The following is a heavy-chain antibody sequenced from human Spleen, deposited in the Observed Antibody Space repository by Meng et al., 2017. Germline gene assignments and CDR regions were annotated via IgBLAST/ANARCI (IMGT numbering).Heavy chain of an antibody. CDR1: GFTVSNKY. Sequence: GESLKISCAASGFTVSNKYMTWVRQAPGKGLEWVTAISASGRDTFYADSVKGRFTISRDDSKNALYLQLNSLRAEDTAVYYCMDGGSGSWDYWGQGTLVTVSS. J-gene: IGHJ4*02. V-gene: IGHV3-23*01. CDR2: ISASGRDT. CDR3: MDGGSGSWDY. D-gene: IGHD3-10*01.